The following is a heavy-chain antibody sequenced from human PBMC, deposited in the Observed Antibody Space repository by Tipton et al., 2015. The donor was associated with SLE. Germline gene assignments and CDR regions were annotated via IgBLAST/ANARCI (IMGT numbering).Heavy chain of an antibody. CDR2: IYTSGST. J-gene: IGHJ4*02. CDR1: GGSISSYY. D-gene: IGHD3-22*01. CDR3: ARTYYYDSSGLYYFDY. V-gene: IGHV4-4*09. Sequence: TLSLTCTVSGGSISSYYWSWIRQPPGKGLEWIGYIYTSGSTNYNPSLKSRVTISVDTSKNQFSLKLSSVTAADTAVYYCARTYYYDSSGLYYFDYWGQGTLVTVSS.